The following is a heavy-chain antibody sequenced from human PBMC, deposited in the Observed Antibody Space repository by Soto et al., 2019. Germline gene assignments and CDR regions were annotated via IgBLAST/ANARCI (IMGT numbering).Heavy chain of an antibody. CDR2: ISAYNGNT. D-gene: IGHD3-10*01. CDR3: ARVHGSGSYRLPYYYYGMDV. V-gene: IGHV1-18*01. CDR1: GYTFTSYG. Sequence: ASVKVSCKASGYTFTSYGMSWVRQAPGQGLEWMGWISAYNGNTNYAQKLQGRVTMTTDTSTSTAYMELRSLRSDDTAVYYCARVHGSGSYRLPYYYYGMDVWGQGTTVTVSS. J-gene: IGHJ6*02.